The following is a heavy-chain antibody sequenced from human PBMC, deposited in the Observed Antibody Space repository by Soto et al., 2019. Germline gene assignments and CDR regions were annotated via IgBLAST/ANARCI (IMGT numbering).Heavy chain of an antibody. J-gene: IGHJ4*02. Sequence: GASEKVACKASGYTITRYGISWVRQAPGQGLKWMGWISAYNGNTNYAQKLQGRVTMTTDTSTSTAYMELRSLRSDYTAVYYCARSALDVLRYFHCLSSSHYWCPGTLLPIST. CDR1: GYTITRYG. V-gene: IGHV1-18*01. D-gene: IGHD3-9*01. CDR2: ISAYNGNT. CDR3: ARSALDVLRYFHCLSSSHY.